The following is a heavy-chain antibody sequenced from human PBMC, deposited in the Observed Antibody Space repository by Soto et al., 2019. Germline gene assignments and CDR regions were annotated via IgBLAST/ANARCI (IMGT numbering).Heavy chain of an antibody. CDR1: GGSISSSNW. D-gene: IGHD3-22*01. Sequence: SETLSLTCAVSGGSISSSNWWSWVRQPPGKGLEWIGEIYHSGSTNYNPSLKSRVTISVDKSKNQFSLKLSSVTAADTAVYYCAATPYYYDSSGHRWDYYGMDVWGQGTTVTVSS. V-gene: IGHV4-4*02. CDR2: IYHSGST. CDR3: AATPYYYDSSGHRWDYYGMDV. J-gene: IGHJ6*02.